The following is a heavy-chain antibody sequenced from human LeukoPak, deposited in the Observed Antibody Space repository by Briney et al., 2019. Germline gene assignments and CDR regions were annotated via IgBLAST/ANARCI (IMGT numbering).Heavy chain of an antibody. Sequence: PGGSLRLSCAASGFIFSSYAMNWVRQAPGKGLEWVSPISGSGSYIHYADSMKGRFTISRDNAKKSVYLHMSRLRAEDTAVYYCARGLGSGDYVANAFDFWGRGTTVSVS. CDR3: ARGLGSGDYVANAFDF. CDR1: GFIFSSYA. J-gene: IGHJ3*01. CDR2: ISGSGSYI. V-gene: IGHV3-21*01. D-gene: IGHD4-17*01.